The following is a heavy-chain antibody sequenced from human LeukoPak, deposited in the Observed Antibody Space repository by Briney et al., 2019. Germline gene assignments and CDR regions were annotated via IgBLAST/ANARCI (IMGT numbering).Heavy chain of an antibody. J-gene: IGHJ4*02. CDR3: ATAHSDVDQRLVDY. Sequence: ASVKVSCKVSGYTLTELSMHWVRQAPGKGLEWMGGFDPEDGETIYAQKFQGRVTMTEDTSTDTAYVELSSLRSEDTAVYYCATAHSDVDQRLVDYWGQGTLVTVSS. D-gene: IGHD2-2*01. CDR1: GYTLTELS. V-gene: IGHV1-24*01. CDR2: FDPEDGET.